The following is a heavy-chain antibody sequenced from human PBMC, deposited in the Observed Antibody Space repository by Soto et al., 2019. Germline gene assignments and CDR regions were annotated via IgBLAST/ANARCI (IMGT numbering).Heavy chain of an antibody. J-gene: IGHJ4*02. Sequence: QVQLQESGPGLVKPSDTLSLTCAVSGYSISSSNWWGWIRQPPGKGLEWIGYIYYSGTTYYNPSLTSRVPMSVDTSKNRSSLKLTSVTAVDTAVYYCARREIQGPIDYWGQGTLVTVSS. V-gene: IGHV4-28*01. CDR3: ARREIQGPIDY. CDR1: GYSISSSNW. CDR2: IYYSGTT. D-gene: IGHD1-26*01.